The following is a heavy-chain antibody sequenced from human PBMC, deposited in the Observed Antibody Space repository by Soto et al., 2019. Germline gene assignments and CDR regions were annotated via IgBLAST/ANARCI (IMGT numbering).Heavy chain of an antibody. V-gene: IGHV4-61*08. D-gene: IGHD5-12*01. CDR1: GVSISSGDYY. CDR2: IYYSGST. CDR3: AREGVDIATSRWFDP. J-gene: IGHJ5*02. Sequence: SETLSLTCTVSGVSISSGDYYWSWIRQTPGKGLEWIGYIYYSGSTNYNPSLKSRVTISVDTSKNQFSLKLSPVTAADTAVYYCAREGVDIATSRWFDPWGQETLVTVSS.